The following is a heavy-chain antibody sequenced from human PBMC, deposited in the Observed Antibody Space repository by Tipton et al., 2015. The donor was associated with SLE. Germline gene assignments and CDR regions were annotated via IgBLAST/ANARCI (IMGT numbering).Heavy chain of an antibody. CDR3: ARDCTTGVCYTTSFDY. D-gene: IGHD2-8*01. CDR2: INHSGST. V-gene: IGHV4-34*01. CDR1: GGSFSDYS. Sequence: LRLSCAVYGGSFSDYSWSWIRQPPGKGLEWIGEINHSGSTNYNPSLKSRVTISIDTSKNQFSLRLSSVPAADTAVYYCARDCTTGVCYTTSFDYWGQGTLVTVSP. J-gene: IGHJ4*02.